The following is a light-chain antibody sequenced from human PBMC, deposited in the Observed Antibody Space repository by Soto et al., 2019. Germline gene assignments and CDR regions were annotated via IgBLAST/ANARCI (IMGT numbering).Light chain of an antibody. CDR1: QSVSGSY. Sequence: EIVLTQSPGTLSLSPGERATLSCRASQSVSGSYLAWYQQKPGQAPRLLIYGASSRATGIPDRFSGSGSGTDFTLTISRLEPEDFEGYYCKQYGSSPITFGQGTRLEIK. CDR3: KQYGSSPIT. J-gene: IGKJ5*01. CDR2: GAS. V-gene: IGKV3-20*01.